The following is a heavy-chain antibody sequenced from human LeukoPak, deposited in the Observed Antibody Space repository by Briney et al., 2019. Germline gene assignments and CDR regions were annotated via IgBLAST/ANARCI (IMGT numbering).Heavy chain of an antibody. CDR3: ARAGGTDGFDY. V-gene: IGHV3-53*01. J-gene: IGHJ4*02. Sequence: GGSLRLSCAASGFTVSSNYMSWVRQAPGKGLEWVSVIYSGGSTYYADSVKGRFTISRDNSKNTLYLQKDRLRADDTAVYYCARAGGTDGFDYWGQGTLVTVSS. D-gene: IGHD5-24*01. CDR2: IYSGGST. CDR1: GFTVSSNY.